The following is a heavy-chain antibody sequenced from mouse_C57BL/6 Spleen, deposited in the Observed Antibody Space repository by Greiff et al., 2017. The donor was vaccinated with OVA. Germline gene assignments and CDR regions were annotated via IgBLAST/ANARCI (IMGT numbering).Heavy chain of an antibody. CDR1: GYTFTDYY. CDR3: ARRSAYDGSYYFDY. CDR2: INPNNGGT. V-gene: IGHV1-26*01. J-gene: IGHJ2*01. D-gene: IGHD2-3*01. Sequence: VQLQQSGPELVKPGASVKISCKASGYTFTDYYMNWVKQSHGKSLEWIGDINPNNGGTSYNQKFKGKATLTVDKSSSTAYMELRSLTSEDSAVYYCARRSAYDGSYYFDYWGQGTTLTVSS.